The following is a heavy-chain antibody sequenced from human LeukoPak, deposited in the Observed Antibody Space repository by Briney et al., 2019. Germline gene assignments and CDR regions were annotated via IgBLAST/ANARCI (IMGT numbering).Heavy chain of an antibody. CDR3: ARSTITMVRGVLPYYYYYGMDV. Sequence: PGGSLRLSCAASGFTFSDYYMSWIRQAPGKGLEWVSYISSSGGTIYYADSVKGRFTISRDNAKNSLYLQMNSLRAEDTAVYYCARSTITMVRGVLPYYYYYGMDVWGQGTAVTVSS. J-gene: IGHJ6*02. CDR2: ISSSGGTI. CDR1: GFTFSDYY. V-gene: IGHV3-11*01. D-gene: IGHD3-10*01.